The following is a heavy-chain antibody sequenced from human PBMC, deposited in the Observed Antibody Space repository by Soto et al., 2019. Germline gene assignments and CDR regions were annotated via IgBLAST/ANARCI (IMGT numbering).Heavy chain of an antibody. Sequence: EVQLLASGGGLVQAGGSLRLSCAASGFAFSRYVMGWVRQAPGKALDWVSGISAGGSTYYADSVKGRFSISRDNSKNMLMLQMSVLGAEDAAVDYGVKGLDNYFVHVWGQGTTVTVSS. V-gene: IGHV3-23*01. CDR1: GFAFSRYV. CDR2: ISAGGST. D-gene: IGHD3-10*02. CDR3: VKGLDNYFVHV. J-gene: IGHJ6*02.